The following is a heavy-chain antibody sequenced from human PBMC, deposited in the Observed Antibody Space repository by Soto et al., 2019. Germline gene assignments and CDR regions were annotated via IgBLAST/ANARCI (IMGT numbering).Heavy chain of an antibody. D-gene: IGHD5-12*01. CDR1: GYTFTSYG. Sequence: QVQLVQSGAEVKKPGASVKVSCKASGYTFTSYGISWVRQAPGQGLEWMGWISAYNGNTNYAQKLQGRVTMATDTATRTGCSELRSLRSDATAVYYCARYPRGYCGYDLWPEFDYWGQGTLVTVFS. V-gene: IGHV1-18*01. J-gene: IGHJ4*02. CDR2: ISAYNGNT. CDR3: ARYPRGYCGYDLWPEFDY.